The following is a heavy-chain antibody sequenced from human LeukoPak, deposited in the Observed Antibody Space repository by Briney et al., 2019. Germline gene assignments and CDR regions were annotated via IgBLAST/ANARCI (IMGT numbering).Heavy chain of an antibody. V-gene: IGHV1-69*04. CDR1: GGTFISYA. Sequence: ASVEAFCNSSGGTFISYAICGVRRAPGARVEWMGRIIPIFGIANSAQKFQGRVTITADKSTSTAYMELSSLRSEDTAVYYCARTDVWGQGTTVTVSS. J-gene: IGHJ6*02. CDR3: ARTDV. CDR2: IIPIFGIA.